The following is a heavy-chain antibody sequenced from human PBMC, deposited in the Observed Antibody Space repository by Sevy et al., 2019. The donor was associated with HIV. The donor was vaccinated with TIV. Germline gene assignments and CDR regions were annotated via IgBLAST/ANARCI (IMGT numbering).Heavy chain of an antibody. J-gene: IGHJ6*03. V-gene: IGHV4-39*01. CDR1: GGTISSSDHY. CDR2: IYYSGST. D-gene: IGHD5-12*01. CDR3: ARRDGYNRGYYYMDV. Sequence: SETLCLTCSVSGGTISSSDHYWDWIRQPPGKGLEWIGSIYYSGSTYYNSSLKSRVTTSVDTSKNQFSLKLSSVTAADTAVYYCARRDGYNRGYYYMDVWGKGTTVTVSS.